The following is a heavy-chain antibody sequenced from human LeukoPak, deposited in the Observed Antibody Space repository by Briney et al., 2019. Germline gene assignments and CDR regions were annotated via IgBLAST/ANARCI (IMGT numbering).Heavy chain of an antibody. D-gene: IGHD3-3*01. J-gene: IGHJ6*02. V-gene: IGHV4-31*03. Sequence: SQTLSLTCTVSGGSISIGGYYWSWIRQHPGEGQEWIGYIYYSGSTHYNPSLKSRVTISVDTSKNQFSLKLSSVTAADTAVYYCARERVVTPNYYYGMDVWGQGTTVTVSS. CDR2: IYYSGST. CDR1: GGSISIGGYY. CDR3: ARERVVTPNYYYGMDV.